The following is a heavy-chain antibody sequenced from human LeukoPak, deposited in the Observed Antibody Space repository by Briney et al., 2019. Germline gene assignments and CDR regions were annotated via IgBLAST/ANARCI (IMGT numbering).Heavy chain of an antibody. J-gene: IGHJ3*02. V-gene: IGHV1-2*06. CDR3: ANSRYCSGGSCYSVYAFDI. CDR2: INPNSGGT. D-gene: IGHD2-15*01. Sequence: GASVKVSCXASGYTFTDYYMHWVRQAPGQGLEWMARINPNSGGTNYAQKFQDRVTMTRDTSISTAYMELSRLRSDDTAVYYCANSRYCSGGSCYSVYAFDIWGQGTMVTVSS. CDR1: GYTFTDYY.